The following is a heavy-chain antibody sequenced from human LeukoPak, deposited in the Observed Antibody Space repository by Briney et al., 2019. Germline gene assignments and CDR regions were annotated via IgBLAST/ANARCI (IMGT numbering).Heavy chain of an antibody. Sequence: GGSLRLSCAASGFTFSSYGMHWVRQAPGKRLQRVAVIWYAGSNKYYADSVKGRFTISRDNSKNTLYLQMNSLRAEDTAVYYCARDGTTAEFDYWGQGTLVTVSS. V-gene: IGHV3-33*01. CDR3: ARDGTTAEFDY. D-gene: IGHD4-11*01. J-gene: IGHJ4*02. CDR2: IWYAGSNK. CDR1: GFTFSSYG.